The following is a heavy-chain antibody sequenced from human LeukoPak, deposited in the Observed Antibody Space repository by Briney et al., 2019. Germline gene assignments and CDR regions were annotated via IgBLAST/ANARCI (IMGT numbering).Heavy chain of an antibody. V-gene: IGHV3-53*01. CDR1: GFTVSSNY. J-gene: IGHJ4*02. CDR3: ARGGTYGSGGFDS. CDR2: MYSAGST. Sequence: SGGSLRLSRAASGFTVSSNYMTWVRQAPGKELEGCTVMYSAGSTSYAHTVQGRFTISRDNSKNTLYLQLNSLTVEDTAVYYCARGGTYGSGGFDSWGQGTLVTVSS. D-gene: IGHD1-26*01.